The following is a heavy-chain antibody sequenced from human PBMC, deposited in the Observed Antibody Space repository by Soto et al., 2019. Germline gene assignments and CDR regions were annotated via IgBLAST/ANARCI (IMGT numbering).Heavy chain of an antibody. V-gene: IGHV4-28*01. CDR1: GYSISSSNW. D-gene: IGHD5-18*01. Sequence: QVQLQESGPGLVKPSDTLSLTCAVSGYSISSSNWWGWIRQPPGKGLEWIGYIYYSGSTCYNPPPRSRVTMSVDTSKNQVSMTLSAANGVDTVVYYCARNNQLQLCPRGAAFDIWGQGTMVTVSS. J-gene: IGHJ3*02. CDR2: IYYSGST. CDR3: ARNNQLQLCPRGAAFDI.